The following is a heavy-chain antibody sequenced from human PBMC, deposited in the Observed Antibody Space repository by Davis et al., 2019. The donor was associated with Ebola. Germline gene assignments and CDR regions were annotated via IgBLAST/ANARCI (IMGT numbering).Heavy chain of an antibody. CDR3: ARVGSSSWSYYFDY. Sequence: AASVKVSCKASGYTFTSYAMHWVRQAPGQGLEWMGWINTNTGNPTYAQGFTGRFVFSLDTSVSTAYLQISSLKAEDTAVYYCARVGSSSWSYYFDYWGQGTLVTVSS. V-gene: IGHV7-4-1*02. D-gene: IGHD6-13*01. J-gene: IGHJ4*02. CDR2: INTNTGNP. CDR1: GYTFTSYA.